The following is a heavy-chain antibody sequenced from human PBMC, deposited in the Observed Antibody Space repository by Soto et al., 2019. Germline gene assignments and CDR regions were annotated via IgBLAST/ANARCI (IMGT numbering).Heavy chain of an antibody. V-gene: IGHV2-5*02. Sequence: QITLKESGPTLVKPTQTLTLTCTFSGFSLSTSGVGVGWIRQPPGKALEWLALIYLDDDKRYSPSLKSRLTITKDNSKTQVVLTMTNMDPVDTATYYCSHRPSYCSGGSCYSGFDYWGQGTLVTVSS. CDR1: GFSLSTSGVG. CDR3: SHRPSYCSGGSCYSGFDY. J-gene: IGHJ4*02. CDR2: IYLDDDK. D-gene: IGHD2-15*01.